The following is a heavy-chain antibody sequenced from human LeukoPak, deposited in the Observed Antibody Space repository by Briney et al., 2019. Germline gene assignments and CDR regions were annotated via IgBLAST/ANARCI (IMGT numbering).Heavy chain of an antibody. D-gene: IGHD3-16*01. CDR3: ARGVGAHYDYVWGSYEDY. CDR1: GFTFSSYS. Sequence: QPGGSLRLSCAASGFTFSSYSMNWVRQAPGKGLEWVSYISSSSSTIYYADSVKRRFTISRDNAKNSLYLQMNSLRDEDTAVYYCARGVGAHYDYVWGSYEDYWGQGALVTVSS. V-gene: IGHV3-48*02. CDR2: ISSSSSTI. J-gene: IGHJ4*02.